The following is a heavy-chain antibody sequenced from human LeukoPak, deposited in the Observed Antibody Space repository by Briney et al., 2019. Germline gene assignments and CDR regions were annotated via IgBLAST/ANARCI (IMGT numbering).Heavy chain of an antibody. CDR3: ARVLYSSQLANFDY. Sequence: GALRLSCAASGFTFSSYSMNWVRQAPGKGLEWVSSISSSSSYIYYADSVKGRFTISRDNAKNSLYLQMNSLRAEDTAVYYCARVLYSSQLANFDYWGQGTLVTVSS. CDR1: GFTFSSYS. J-gene: IGHJ4*02. CDR2: ISSSSSYI. D-gene: IGHD6-13*01. V-gene: IGHV3-21*01.